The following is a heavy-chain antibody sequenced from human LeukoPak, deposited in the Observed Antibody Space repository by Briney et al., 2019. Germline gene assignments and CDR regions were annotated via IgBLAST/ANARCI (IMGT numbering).Heavy chain of an antibody. V-gene: IGHV3-53*01. CDR2: IYSGGST. CDR1: AFSLNAYN. CDR3: AKDRGYSSSPGLFFDY. J-gene: IGHJ4*02. D-gene: IGHD2-2*01. Sequence: PGGSLRLSCAASAFSLNAYNMSWVRQAPGKGVEWVSVIYSGGSTYYADSVKGRFTISRDNSKNTLYLQMNSLRDEDTAIYYCAKDRGYSSSPGLFFDYWGQGTLVTVSS.